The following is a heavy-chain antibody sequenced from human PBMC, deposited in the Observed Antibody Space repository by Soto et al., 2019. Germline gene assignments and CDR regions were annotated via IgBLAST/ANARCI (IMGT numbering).Heavy chain of an antibody. V-gene: IGHV1-69*13. CDR1: GGTFNMYA. Sequence: SVKVSCKASGGTFNMYAMNWVRQAPGQGLEWMGGIIPIFDTPNYAQKFQGRVTITVDESTSTAYMDLSSLTFEDTAVYYFARGSGSGVVLGGFDYWGQGTLVTVSS. J-gene: IGHJ4*02. CDR2: IIPIFDTP. D-gene: IGHD3-10*01. CDR3: ARGSGSGVVLGGFDY.